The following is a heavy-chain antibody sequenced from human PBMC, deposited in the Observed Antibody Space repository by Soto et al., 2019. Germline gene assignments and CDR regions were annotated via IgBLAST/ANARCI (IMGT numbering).Heavy chain of an antibody. Sequence: QVQLVQSGAEVKKPGASVKVSCKASGYTFTSYGISWVRQAPRQGLEWMGWISAYNGNTNYAQKLQGRVTMTTDTSTSTAYMELRSLRSDDTAVYYCARADCSSNSCYSPDAFDIWGQGTMVTVSS. CDR1: GYTFTSYG. CDR3: ARADCSSNSCYSPDAFDI. D-gene: IGHD2-2*01. CDR2: ISAYNGNT. J-gene: IGHJ3*02. V-gene: IGHV1-18*01.